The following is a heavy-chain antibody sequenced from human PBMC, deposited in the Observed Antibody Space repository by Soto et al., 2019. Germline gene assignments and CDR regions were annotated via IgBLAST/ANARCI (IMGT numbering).Heavy chain of an antibody. D-gene: IGHD1-1*01. J-gene: IGHJ3*01. V-gene: IGHV2-5*02. CDR3: AHTQLTTGANAFDV. Sequence: QITLKESGPTLVKPPQVLTLTCSFSGFSLSTLGAGVGWVRQPPGKALEWLALIYWDDDRQYSPSLKTRLTITKDTSKNQVVLTLTNMDPVDTGTYFCAHTQLTTGANAFDVWGQGTIVTVSS. CDR2: IYWDDDR. CDR1: GFSLSTLGAG.